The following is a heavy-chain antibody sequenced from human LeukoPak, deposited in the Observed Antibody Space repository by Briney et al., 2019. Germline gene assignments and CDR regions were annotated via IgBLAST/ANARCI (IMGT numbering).Heavy chain of an antibody. D-gene: IGHD3-22*01. CDR3: AKDGTYYYDSSGYYPVLFDY. V-gene: IGHV3-23*01. CDR1: GFTFSSYA. Sequence: GGSLRLSCAASGFTFSSYAMSWVRQAPGKGVEWVSAISGSGGSTYYADSVKGRFTISRDNSKNTLYLQMNSLRDEDTAVYYCAKDGTYYYDSSGYYPVLFDYWGQGTLVTVSS. J-gene: IGHJ4*02. CDR2: ISGSGGST.